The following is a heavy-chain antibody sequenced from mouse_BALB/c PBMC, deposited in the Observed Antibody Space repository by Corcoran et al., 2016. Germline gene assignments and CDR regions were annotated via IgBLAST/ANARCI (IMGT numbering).Heavy chain of an antibody. CDR2: INPYNDGT. CDR1: GYTFTSYV. D-gene: IGHD2-1*01. CDR3: ARDGNYSWFAY. J-gene: IGHJ3*01. Sequence: EVQLQQSGPELVKPGASVKMSCKASGYTFTSYVMHWVKQKPGQGLEWIGYINPYNDGTKYNEKFKGKATLTSDKSSSTANMELSSLTSEDSAVYYCARDGNYSWFAYWGQGTLVTVSA. V-gene: IGHV1S136*01.